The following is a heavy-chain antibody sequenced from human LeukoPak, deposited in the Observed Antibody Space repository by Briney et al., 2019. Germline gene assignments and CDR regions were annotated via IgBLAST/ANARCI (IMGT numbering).Heavy chain of an antibody. CDR1: GYTFTSYG. J-gene: IGHJ5*02. Sequence: ASVKVSCKASGYTFTSYGISWVRQAPGQGLEWMGWISAYNGNTNYAQKLQGRVTMTTDTSTSTAYMELRSLRPDDTAVYYCARGYCSSTSCLRFDPWGQGTLVTVSS. D-gene: IGHD2-2*01. V-gene: IGHV1-18*04. CDR3: ARGYCSSTSCLRFDP. CDR2: ISAYNGNT.